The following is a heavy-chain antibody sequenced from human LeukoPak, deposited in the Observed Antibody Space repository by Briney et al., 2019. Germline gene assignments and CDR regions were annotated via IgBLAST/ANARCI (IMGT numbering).Heavy chain of an antibody. CDR2: ISGSGGST. D-gene: IGHD2-21*01. CDR3: AKSDCGADDCRLLDY. J-gene: IGHJ4*02. V-gene: IGHV3-23*01. Sequence: PGGPLRLSCAASGFTFSSYAMSWVRQAPGKGLEWASAISGSGGSTYYADSVKGRFTISRDNFKYILYLQMSNLRAEDTAVYFCAKSDCGADDCRLLDYWGQGTLVTVSS. CDR1: GFTFSSYA.